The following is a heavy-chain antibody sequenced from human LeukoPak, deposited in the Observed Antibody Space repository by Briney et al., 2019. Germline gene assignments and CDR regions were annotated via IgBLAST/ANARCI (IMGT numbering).Heavy chain of an antibody. V-gene: IGHV4-30-2*01. D-gene: IGHD2-15*01. CDR2: IYHSGST. J-gene: IGHJ4*02. CDR1: GGSISSGGYS. Sequence: SETLSLTCAVSGGSISSGGYSWSWIRQPPGKGLEWIGYIYHSGSTYYNPSLKSRVTISADKSKNQFSLKLSSVTAADTAVYYCTRRSGPFDFWGQGTLVTVSS. CDR3: TRRSGPFDF.